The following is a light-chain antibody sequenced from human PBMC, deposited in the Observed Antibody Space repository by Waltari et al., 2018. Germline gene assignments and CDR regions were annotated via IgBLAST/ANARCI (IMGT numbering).Light chain of an antibody. CDR1: SSDAGNYKP. CDR2: AVS. Sequence: QSALPHPASVSGSPGQPSTISCSGTSSDAGNYKPVSWYQQHPGKAPKLMIYAVSKRPSGVSDRFSGSKSGDMASLTISGLQPEDEAEYFCSSYAGSSKGVFGGGTKVTV. CDR3: SSYAGSSKGV. J-gene: IGLJ2*01. V-gene: IGLV2-23*02.